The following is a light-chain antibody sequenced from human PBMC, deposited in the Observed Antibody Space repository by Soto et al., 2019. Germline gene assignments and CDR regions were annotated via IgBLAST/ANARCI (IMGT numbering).Light chain of an antibody. Sequence: EIVLTQSPATLSLSPGERATLSCRASQSVGSYFAWYQQKPGQAPRLLIYDAFSRATGIPARFSGSGSGTDFPLTISSLEPEDFAVYFCQQRSSWPLTFGGGTMVEI. V-gene: IGKV3-11*01. CDR2: DAF. J-gene: IGKJ4*01. CDR3: QQRSSWPLT. CDR1: QSVGSY.